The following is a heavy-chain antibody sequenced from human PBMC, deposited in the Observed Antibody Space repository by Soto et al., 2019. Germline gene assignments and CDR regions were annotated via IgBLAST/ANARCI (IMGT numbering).Heavy chain of an antibody. CDR2: ISSYGGNI. D-gene: IGHD1-26*01. CDR3: GREVGALKAYKAVYYYYDMDV. Sequence: EVHLVESGGGLVQPGDSLRLSCAASGFTIGAYGFHWVRQAPGKALEYISAISSYGGNIYYANSVKGRFIISRDNSENPLHLQTGSRSAEDRRVFYWGREVGALKAYKAVYYYYDMDVWGKGPTVTVSS. V-gene: IGHV3-64*01. CDR1: GFTIGAYG. J-gene: IGHJ6*03.